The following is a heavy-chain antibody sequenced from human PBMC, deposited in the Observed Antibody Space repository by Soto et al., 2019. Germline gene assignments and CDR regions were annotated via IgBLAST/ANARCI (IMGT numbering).Heavy chain of an antibody. Sequence: VASVKVSCKASGYTFTCYYIHWVRQAPGQGLEWMGIINPSGGGTNYAQELQGRVTVTRDTSTSTVYMEQRSLTADDTAVYYCATRGPSTVTTAFDYWGQGTLVTVSS. J-gene: IGHJ4*02. CDR2: INPSGGGT. V-gene: IGHV1-46*01. CDR3: ATRGPSTVTTAFDY. CDR1: GYTFTCYY. D-gene: IGHD4-17*01.